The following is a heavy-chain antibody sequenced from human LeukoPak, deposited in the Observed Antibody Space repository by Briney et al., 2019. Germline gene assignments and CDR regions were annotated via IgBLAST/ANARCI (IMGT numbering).Heavy chain of an antibody. CDR3: ARSPSTVHYYYYGMDV. Sequence: KSSETLSPTCTVSGGSISSYYWSWIRQPPGKGLEWIGYIYYSGSTNYNPSLKSRVTISVDTSKNQFSLKLSSVTAADTAVYYCARSPSTVHYYYYGMDVWGQGTTVTVSS. CDR1: GGSISSYY. J-gene: IGHJ6*02. V-gene: IGHV4-59*01. CDR2: IYYSGST. D-gene: IGHD4-11*01.